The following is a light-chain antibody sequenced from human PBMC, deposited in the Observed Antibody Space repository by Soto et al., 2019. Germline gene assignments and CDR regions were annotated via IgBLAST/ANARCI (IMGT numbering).Light chain of an antibody. CDR1: QSVSSN. Sequence: EIVMTQSPATLSVSPGERATLSCRASQSVSSNLAWYRQKPGQAPRLLIYGASTRATGIPARFSGSGSGTEFTLTISSLQSEDFAVYYCQHYNIWPPWTFGQGTKVEIK. CDR2: GAS. CDR3: QHYNIWPPWT. J-gene: IGKJ1*01. V-gene: IGKV3-15*01.